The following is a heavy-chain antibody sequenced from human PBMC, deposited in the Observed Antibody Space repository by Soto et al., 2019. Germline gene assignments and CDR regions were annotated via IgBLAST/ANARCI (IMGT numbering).Heavy chain of an antibody. CDR1: GYSFTSYW. CDR3: ARQTYYYDSSGPNWFDP. J-gene: IGHJ5*02. V-gene: IGHV5-51*01. CDR2: IYPCDSDT. Sequence: GESLKISCKGSGYSFTSYWIGWVRQMPGKGLEWMGIIYPCDSDTRYSPSFQGQVTISADKSISTAYLQWSSLKASDTAMYYCARQTYYYDSSGPNWFDPWGQGTLVTVS. D-gene: IGHD3-22*01.